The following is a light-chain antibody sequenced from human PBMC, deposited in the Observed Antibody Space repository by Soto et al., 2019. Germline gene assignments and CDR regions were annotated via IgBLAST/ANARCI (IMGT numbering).Light chain of an antibody. J-gene: IGLJ3*02. CDR1: SSNIGSHY. CDR3: VAWDDSMNSWV. CDR2: RDN. Sequence: QSVLTQPASASGTPGQRRTISCSGSSSNIGSHYVYWCQQLPGAAPKVLIYRDNQRPSGVPDRFSASNSGTSASLAVGGLRSEDEDDYYCVAWDDSMNSWVFGGGTKVTVL. V-gene: IGLV1-47*01.